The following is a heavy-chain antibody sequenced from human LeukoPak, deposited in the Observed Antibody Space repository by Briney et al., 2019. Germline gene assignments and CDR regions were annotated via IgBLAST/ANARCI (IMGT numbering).Heavy chain of an antibody. V-gene: IGHV1-18*01. CDR2: ISAYNGNT. CDR1: GYSFTSYG. Sequence: GESLKISCKGSGYSFTSYGISWVRQAPGQGLEWMGWISAYNGNTNYAQKLQGRVTMTTDTSTSTAYMELRSLRSDDTAVYYCARKQRDILTGYPNAFDIWGQGTMVTVSS. J-gene: IGHJ3*02. CDR3: ARKQRDILTGYPNAFDI. D-gene: IGHD3-9*01.